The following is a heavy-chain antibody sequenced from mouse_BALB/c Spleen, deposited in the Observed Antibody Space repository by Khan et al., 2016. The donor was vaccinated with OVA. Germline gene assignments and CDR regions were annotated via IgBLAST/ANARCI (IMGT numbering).Heavy chain of an antibody. CDR2: IIYTGYT. Sequence: EVKLLESGPSLVKPSQTLSLTCSVAGDSITSGYWNWIRKFPGNKLEYMGYIIYTGYTYYNPSLQSRISITRHTSKNQSYLQLNSVTDEDTATYYCARSTYRYAFVYWGQGTLVTVSA. V-gene: IGHV3-8*02. J-gene: IGHJ3*01. D-gene: IGHD2-14*01. CDR3: ARSTYRYAFVY. CDR1: GDSITSGY.